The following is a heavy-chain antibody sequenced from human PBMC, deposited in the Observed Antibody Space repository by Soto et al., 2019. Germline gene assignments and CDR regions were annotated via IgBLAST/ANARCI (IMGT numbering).Heavy chain of an antibody. CDR1: GGSIRSGDYY. D-gene: IGHD2-2*01. J-gene: IGHJ5*02. V-gene: IGHV4-31*03. CDR2: IYYSGST. CDR3: ARASLGYCSSISCRSNWFDP. Sequence: QVQLQESGPGLVKPSQTLSLTCTVSGGSIRSGDYYWNWIRQHPGKGLEWIGYIYYSGSTYYTPSLKRRVTISVDTSKNQFSLKLSSVTAADTAVYYCARASLGYCSSISCRSNWFDPWGQGTLVTVSS.